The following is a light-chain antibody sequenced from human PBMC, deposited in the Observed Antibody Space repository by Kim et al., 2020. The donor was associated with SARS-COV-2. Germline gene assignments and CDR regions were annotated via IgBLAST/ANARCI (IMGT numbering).Light chain of an antibody. J-gene: IGKJ3*01. Sequence: ASTGDRVTITCRASQGISSYLAWYQQKPGNAPKLLIYAASTLQSGVPSRFSGSGSGTDFTLTISCLQSEDFATYYCQQYYSYPFTFGPGTKVDIK. CDR2: AAS. V-gene: IGKV1-8*01. CDR3: QQYYSYPFT. CDR1: QGISSY.